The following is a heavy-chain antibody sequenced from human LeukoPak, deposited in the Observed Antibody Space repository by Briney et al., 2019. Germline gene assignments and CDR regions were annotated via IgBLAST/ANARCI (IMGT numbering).Heavy chain of an antibody. D-gene: IGHD3/OR15-3a*01. CDR2: LYSDGTT. CDR1: GFTVSSKY. V-gene: IGHV3-66*01. CDR3: ARTTGRDARDWPFFDL. Sequence: GGSLSLSCAASGFTVSSKYMSWVRQAPGKGLEWVSLLYSDGTTRYADSVRGRFTISRDNSENTLYLQMNTLSAEDTAVYFCARTTGRDARDWPFFDLWGQGTLVTVSS. J-gene: IGHJ4*02.